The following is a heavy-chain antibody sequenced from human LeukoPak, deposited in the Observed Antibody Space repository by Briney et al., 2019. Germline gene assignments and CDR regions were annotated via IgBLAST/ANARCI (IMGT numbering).Heavy chain of an antibody. Sequence: PGGSLRLSCAASGFIFNNYAMNWVRQAPGKGLDWVSIISGSGGRTYYADSVTGRFTISRDNSNNTLYLQMNSLRGDDTAVYYCVKGAGAVTDSLDYWGRGTLVTVSS. J-gene: IGHJ4*02. CDR2: ISGSGGRT. CDR3: VKGAGAVTDSLDY. V-gene: IGHV3-23*01. D-gene: IGHD6-19*01. CDR1: GFIFNNYA.